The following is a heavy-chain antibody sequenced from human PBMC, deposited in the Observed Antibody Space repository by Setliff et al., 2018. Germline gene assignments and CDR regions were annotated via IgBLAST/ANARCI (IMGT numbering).Heavy chain of an antibody. V-gene: IGHV3-7*01. CDR3: ARDRGGGLYDY. D-gene: IGHD3-16*01. CDR2: IKQDGSEK. CDR1: GFAFGGHG. Sequence: GGSLRLSCATSGFAFGGHGMNWVRQAPGKGLEWVATIKQDGSEKFYVDSVKGRFTISRDNAKNSLYLQMDSLRVEDTAMYFCARDRGGGLYDYWGRGTLVTVSS. J-gene: IGHJ4*02.